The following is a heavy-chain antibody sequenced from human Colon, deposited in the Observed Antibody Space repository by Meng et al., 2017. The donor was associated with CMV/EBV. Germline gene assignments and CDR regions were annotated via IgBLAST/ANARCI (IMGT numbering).Heavy chain of an antibody. V-gene: IGHV4-59*01. CDR1: GGSISRYC. D-gene: IGHD6-13*01. CDR3: ALRGSAAGTFQH. Sequence: QLQESGPGLVKPSGTLSLTCTVSGGSISRYCWSWIRQPPGKGLEWIGYMCYSGDTNYNPSLRSRVTISGDTSKNQFSLKLNSVTDADTAVYYCALRGSAAGTFQHWGQGTLVTVSS. CDR2: MCYSGDT. J-gene: IGHJ1*01.